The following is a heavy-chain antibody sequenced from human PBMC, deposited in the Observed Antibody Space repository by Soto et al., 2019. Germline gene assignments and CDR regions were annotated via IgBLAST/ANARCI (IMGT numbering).Heavy chain of an antibody. D-gene: IGHD4-17*01. J-gene: IGHJ4*02. Sequence: EVQLVESGGGLVQPGGPLRLSCAASGFTFSNYNMNWVPQAPGKGVEWVSYISGSSSSVYYADSVKGRYTISSDNAKNSLYLQMNSLRDEYTAVYYCARVPYGGNTGSWGQGTLVTVSS. CDR1: GFTFSNYN. CDR2: ISGSSSSV. V-gene: IGHV3-48*02. CDR3: ARVPYGGNTGS.